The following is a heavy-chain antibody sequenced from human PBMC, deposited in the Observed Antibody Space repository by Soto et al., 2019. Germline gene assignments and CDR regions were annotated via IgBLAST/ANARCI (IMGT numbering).Heavy chain of an antibody. J-gene: IGHJ6*02. V-gene: IGHV3-15*07. CDR2: IKSKTDGGTT. Sequence: GGSLRLSCAASGFTFSNALMNWVRQAPGKGLEWVSRIKSKTDGGTTDYAAPVKGRFTISRGDSKDTLYLQMNSLKTEDTAVYYCTTECSRTSCQPNYYYYGMDVWGQGTTVTVSS. D-gene: IGHD2-2*01. CDR1: GFTFSNAL. CDR3: TTECSRTSCQPNYYYYGMDV.